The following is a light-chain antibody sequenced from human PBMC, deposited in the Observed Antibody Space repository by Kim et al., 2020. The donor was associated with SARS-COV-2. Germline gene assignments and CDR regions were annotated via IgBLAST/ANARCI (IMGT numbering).Light chain of an antibody. CDR3: QSYDSSLSGWV. CDR1: SSNIGAGYD. CDR2: GHS. V-gene: IGLV1-40*01. J-gene: IGLJ3*02. Sequence: RVTIPCTGGSSNIGAGYDVNWYQQLPGPAPKLLIYGHSNRPSGVPDRFSGSKSGTSASLAITGLQAEDEADYYCQSYDSSLSGWVFGGGTKVTVL.